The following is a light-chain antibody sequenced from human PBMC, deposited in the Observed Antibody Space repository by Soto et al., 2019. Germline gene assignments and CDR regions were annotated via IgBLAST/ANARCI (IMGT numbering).Light chain of an antibody. CDR2: GAS. CDR3: QQYGSSSWT. Sequence: EIVLTQSPGTLSLSPGEGADLSCRASQSVSSSYLAWYQQKPGQAPRLLIYGASSRATGISDRFSGSGSGTDFTLTISRLEPEDFAVYYCQQYGSSSWTFGQGTKVDIK. V-gene: IGKV3-20*01. CDR1: QSVSSSY. J-gene: IGKJ1*01.